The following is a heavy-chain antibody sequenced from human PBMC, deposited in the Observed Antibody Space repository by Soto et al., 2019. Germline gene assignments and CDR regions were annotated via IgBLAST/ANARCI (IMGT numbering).Heavy chain of an antibody. CDR2: IYYSGST. V-gene: IGHV4-59*12. CDR3: ARDREPTYYDFWSGYFRAPNAFDI. J-gene: IGHJ3*02. CDR1: GGSISSYY. D-gene: IGHD3-3*01. Sequence: SETLSLTCTVSGGSISSYYWSWIRQPPGKGLEWIGYIYYSGSTYYNPSLKSRVTISVDTSKNQFSLKLSSVTAADTAVYYCARDREPTYYDFWSGYFRAPNAFDIWGQGTMVT.